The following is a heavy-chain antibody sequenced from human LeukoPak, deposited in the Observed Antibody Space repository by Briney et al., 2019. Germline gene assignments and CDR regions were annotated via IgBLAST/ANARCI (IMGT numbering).Heavy chain of an antibody. J-gene: IGHJ4*02. V-gene: IGHV4-59*01. CDR2: IYYSGST. Sequence: SEALSLTCTVSGGSISSYYWSWIRQPPGKGLEWIGYIYYSGSTNYNPSLKSRVTISVDTSKNQFSLKLSSVTAADTAVYYCARVPSSSLYYFDYWGQGTLVTVSS. CDR3: ARVPSSSLYYFDY. CDR1: GGSISSYY. D-gene: IGHD6-6*01.